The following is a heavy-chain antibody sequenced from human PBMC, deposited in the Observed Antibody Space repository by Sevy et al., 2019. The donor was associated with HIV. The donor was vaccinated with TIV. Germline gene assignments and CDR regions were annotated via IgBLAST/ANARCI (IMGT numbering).Heavy chain of an antibody. CDR3: ARDGHGDCSSTSCYRRYYYYYMDV. J-gene: IGHJ6*03. V-gene: IGHV3-21*01. Sequence: GGSLRLSCAASGFTFSSYSMNWVRQAPGKGLEWVSSISSSSSYIYYADSVKGRFTISRDNAKNSLYLQMNSLRAEDTAVYYCARDGHGDCSSTSCYRRYYYYYMDVWGKGTTVTVSS. CDR1: GFTFSSYS. D-gene: IGHD2-2*02. CDR2: ISSSSSYI.